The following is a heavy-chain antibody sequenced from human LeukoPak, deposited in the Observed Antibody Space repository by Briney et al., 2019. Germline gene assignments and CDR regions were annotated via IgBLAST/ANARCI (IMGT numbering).Heavy chain of an antibody. CDR2: IRSKTNSYAT. Sequence: PGGSLRLSCAASGFTFSGSAMHWVRQASGKGLEWVGRIRSKTNSYATAYAASVKGRFTISRDNSKNTLYLQMNSLRAEDTAVYYCAKDTVGNYYGSGSYYTRYFDPWGQGTLVTVSS. CDR3: AKDTVGNYYGSGSYYTRYFDP. J-gene: IGHJ5*02. V-gene: IGHV3-73*01. D-gene: IGHD3-10*01. CDR1: GFTFSGSA.